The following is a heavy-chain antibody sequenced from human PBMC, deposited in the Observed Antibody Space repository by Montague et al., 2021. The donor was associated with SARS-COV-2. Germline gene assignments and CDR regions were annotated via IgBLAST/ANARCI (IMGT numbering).Heavy chain of an antibody. J-gene: IGHJ6*02. CDR3: ARGSTGWYAIFGHYGMDV. D-gene: IGHD6-19*01. CDR2: IKHDGSEK. Sequence: SLRLSCAASGFTFSSYWMNWVRQAPGKGLEWVADIKHDGSEKSYVDSVKGRFTISRDNAKNSLYLQMNSLRAEDTAVYYCARGSTGWYAIFGHYGMDVWGQGTTVTVSS. CDR1: GFTFSSYW. V-gene: IGHV3-7*01.